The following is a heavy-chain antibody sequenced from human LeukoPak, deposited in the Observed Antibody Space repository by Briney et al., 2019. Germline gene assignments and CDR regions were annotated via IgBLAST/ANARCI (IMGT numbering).Heavy chain of an antibody. CDR3: AKYYYDSSASRGGFDS. V-gene: IGHV3-23*01. CDR2: ISSAGETA. D-gene: IGHD3-22*01. CDR1: GFTFNNFA. Sequence: GGSLRLSCSASGFTFNNFALRWVRQAPGKGLEWVSAISSAGETAFYADSVRGRFTISRDNSKNTVYLQMNTLRIEDMAIYYCAKYYYDSSASRGGFDSWGQGTLVTVSS. J-gene: IGHJ4*02.